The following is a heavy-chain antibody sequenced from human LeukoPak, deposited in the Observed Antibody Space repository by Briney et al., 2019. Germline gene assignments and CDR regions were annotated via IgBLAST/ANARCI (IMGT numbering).Heavy chain of an antibody. CDR3: ARAGNNLWLRYFDY. D-gene: IGHD5-18*01. Sequence: ASVKVSCKASGYTFTNYDINWVRQATGQGLEWMGYMNPNSGNTGYAQKFQDRVTITSDTSISTAYMELSSLRSDDTAVYYCARAGNNLWLRYFDYWGQGTLVTVSS. CDR1: GYTFTNYD. J-gene: IGHJ4*02. V-gene: IGHV1-8*03. CDR2: MNPNSGNT.